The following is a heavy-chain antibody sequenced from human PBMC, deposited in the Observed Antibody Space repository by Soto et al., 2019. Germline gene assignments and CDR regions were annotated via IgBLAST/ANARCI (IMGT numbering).Heavy chain of an antibody. J-gene: IGHJ4*02. V-gene: IGHV3-23*01. CDR2: ITGNGDTT. Sequence: ALRLSCAGSGFTFINTGMSWVRQAPGQGLEWVSAITGNGDTTYYADSVKGRFTISRDNSKSTLYLQTNSLRAEDTAVYYCAKIDGYFDYWGQGTLVTVSS. CDR3: AKIDGYFDY. CDR1: GFTFINTG. D-gene: IGHD3-22*01.